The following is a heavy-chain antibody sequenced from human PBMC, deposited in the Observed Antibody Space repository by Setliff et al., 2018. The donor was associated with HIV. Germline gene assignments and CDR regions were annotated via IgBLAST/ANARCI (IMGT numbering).Heavy chain of an antibody. Sequence: SETLSLTCAIYGGSFNVYSWSWIRQTPGKGLEWIGYFYSSETTNYNPSLKSRVTLSLDTSRNQFSLQLTSVTAADTAVYYCARSGYRTGFYWVFGAFGIWGPGKRVTVS. CDR2: FYSSETT. J-gene: IGHJ3*02. CDR3: ARSGYRTGFYWVFGAFGI. V-gene: IGHV4-59*12. CDR1: GGSFNVYS. D-gene: IGHD3-9*01.